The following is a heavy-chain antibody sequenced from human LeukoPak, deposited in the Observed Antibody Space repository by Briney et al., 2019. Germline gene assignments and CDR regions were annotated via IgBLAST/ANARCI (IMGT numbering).Heavy chain of an antibody. CDR1: GGSISSYY. V-gene: IGHV4-59*08. J-gene: IGHJ6*02. CDR3: ARLGSTVVWDYYYGMDV. CDR2: IYYSGST. D-gene: IGHD4-23*01. Sequence: SETLSLTCTVSGGSISSYYWSWTRQPPGKGLEWIGYIYYSGSTNYNPSLKSRVTISVDTSKNQFSLKLSSVTAADTAVYYCARLGSTVVWDYYYGMDVWGQGTTVTVSS.